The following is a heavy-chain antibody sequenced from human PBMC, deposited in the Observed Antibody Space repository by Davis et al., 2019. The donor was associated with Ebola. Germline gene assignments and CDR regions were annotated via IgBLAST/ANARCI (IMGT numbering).Heavy chain of an antibody. CDR2: ISAYNGNT. CDR3: ARDHHIAVAGAPGY. J-gene: IGHJ4*02. V-gene: IGHV1-18*01. CDR1: GYTFTTYG. Sequence: ASVKVSCKASGYTFTTYGISWVRQAPGQGLEWMGWISAYNGNTNYAHKLQDRVTMTTDTSTNTAYMELESLRPDDTAVYYCARDHHIAVAGAPGYWGQGTLVTVSS. D-gene: IGHD6-19*01.